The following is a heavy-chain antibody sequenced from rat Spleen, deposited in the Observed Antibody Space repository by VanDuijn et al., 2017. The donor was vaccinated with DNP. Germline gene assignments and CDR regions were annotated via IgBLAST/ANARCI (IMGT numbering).Heavy chain of an antibody. CDR2: IGSPAYAP. V-gene: IGHV5-19*01. Sequence: EVQLVESGGGLVQPGRSLKLSCAVSGFIFSNYGMHWVRQAPAKGLEWVAYIGSPAYAPYHGDSVKGRFTISRDNAKSTLYLQMTSLRSEDMATYYCVRWNSGHFDYWGQGVMVTVSS. CDR1: GFIFSNYG. D-gene: IGHD4-3*01. J-gene: IGHJ2*01. CDR3: VRWNSGHFDY.